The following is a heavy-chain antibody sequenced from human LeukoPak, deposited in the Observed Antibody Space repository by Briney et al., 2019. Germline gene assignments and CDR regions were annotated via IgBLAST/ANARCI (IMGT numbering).Heavy chain of an antibody. J-gene: IGHJ4*02. CDR2: INHSGST. V-gene: IGHV4-34*01. CDR1: GGSFSGYY. CDR3: ARLGTTVTPDY. Sequence: SETLSLTCSVYGGSFSGYYWSWLRQPPGRGLEWIGEINHSGSTNYNPSLKSGATISVDTSKNQFPLKLNSVTAADTAVYYCARLGTTVTPDYWGQGNLVTVSS. D-gene: IGHD4-17*01.